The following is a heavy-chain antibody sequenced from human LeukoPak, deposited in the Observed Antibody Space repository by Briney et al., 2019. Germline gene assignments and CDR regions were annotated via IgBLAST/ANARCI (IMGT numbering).Heavy chain of an antibody. V-gene: IGHV4-31*03. D-gene: IGHD5-18*01. CDR1: GGSISSGGYY. CDR3: ARESILSVDTAIF. Sequence: SETLSPTCTVSGGSISSGGYYWSWIRQHPGKGLEWIGYIYYSGSTYYNPSLKSRVTISVDTSKNQFSLKLSSVTAADTAVYYCARESILSVDTAIFWGQGNLVTVSS. J-gene: IGHJ4*02. CDR2: IYYSGST.